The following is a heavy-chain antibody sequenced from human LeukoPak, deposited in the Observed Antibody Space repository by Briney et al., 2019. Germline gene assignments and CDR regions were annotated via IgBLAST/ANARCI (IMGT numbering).Heavy chain of an antibody. CDR1: GGSISSYY. V-gene: IGHV4-59*01. CDR2: IYYSGST. Sequence: PSETLSLTCTVSGGSISSYYWSWIRQPPGKGLEGIGYIYYSGSTNYNPSLKSRVTISVDTSKNQFFLKLSSVTAADTAVYYCARLGYCSGGSCLGLDYWGQGTLVTVSS. J-gene: IGHJ4*02. CDR3: ARLGYCSGGSCLGLDY. D-gene: IGHD2-15*01.